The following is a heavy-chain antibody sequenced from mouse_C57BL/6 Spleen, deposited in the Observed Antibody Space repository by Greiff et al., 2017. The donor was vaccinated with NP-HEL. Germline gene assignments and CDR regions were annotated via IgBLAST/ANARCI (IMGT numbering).Heavy chain of an antibody. J-gene: IGHJ3*01. CDR3: ASHYGNYVGAWFAY. V-gene: IGHV7-3*01. CDR2: IRNKANGYTT. Sequence: EVKVVESGGGLVQPGGSLSLSCAASGFTFTDYYMSWVRQPPGKALEWLGFIRNKANGYTTEYSASVKGRFTISRDNSQSILYLQMNALRAEDSATYYCASHYGNYVGAWFAYWGQGTLVTVSA. CDR1: GFTFTDYY. D-gene: IGHD2-1*01.